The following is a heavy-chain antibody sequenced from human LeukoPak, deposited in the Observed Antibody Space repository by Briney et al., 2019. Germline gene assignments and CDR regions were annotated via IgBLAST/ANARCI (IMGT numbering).Heavy chain of an antibody. V-gene: IGHV1-2*02. CDR1: RYILTGYY. Sequence: ASVKVSCKDSRYILTGYYLHWVRQAPGPRLEWMGWINPNSGGTNYVQKFQGRYTMTRDTSISTAYMELSRLRSDDTAVYYCAKAHGTYYYDSSGRNWFDPWGQGTLVTVSS. CDR3: AKAHGTYYYDSSGRNWFDP. D-gene: IGHD3-22*01. CDR2: INPNSGGT. J-gene: IGHJ5*02.